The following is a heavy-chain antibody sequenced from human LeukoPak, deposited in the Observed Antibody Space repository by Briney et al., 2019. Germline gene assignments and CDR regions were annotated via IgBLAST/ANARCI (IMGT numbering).Heavy chain of an antibody. V-gene: IGHV4-31*03. CDR2: IYYRDST. D-gene: IGHD3-22*01. CDR1: GGSISSGGYY. Sequence: SETLSLTCTVSGGSISSGGYYWSWIRQHPGNGLDWIGHIYYRDSTYYNPSHKSRVPISADTSKNQLSLELSSVTDADTAVYYCARDNYYDTSAYALHIWGQGTMVTVSS. J-gene: IGHJ3*02. CDR3: ARDNYYDTSAYALHI.